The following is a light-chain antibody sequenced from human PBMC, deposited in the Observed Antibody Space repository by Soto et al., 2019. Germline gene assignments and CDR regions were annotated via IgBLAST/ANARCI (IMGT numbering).Light chain of an antibody. CDR2: EVS. J-gene: IGLJ1*01. CDR3: SSYTSSSTLV. V-gene: IGLV2-14*01. CDR1: SSDVGGYNY. Sequence: QSALTQPASVSGSPGQSITISCTGTSSDVGGYNYVSWYQQHPGKAPKLMIYEVSNRPSGVSNRFSGSKSGNTASLTISGLQAEDEADYYCSSYTSSSTLVFETGPKVTV.